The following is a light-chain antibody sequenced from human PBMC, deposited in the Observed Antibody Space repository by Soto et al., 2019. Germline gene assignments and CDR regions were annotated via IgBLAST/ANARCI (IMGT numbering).Light chain of an antibody. J-gene: IGLJ2*01. CDR1: SSDVGGYNY. CDR3: SSYTSSSTLV. Sequence: QSALTQPASVSGSPGQSITISCTGTSSDVGGYNYVSWYQQHPDKAPKLMIYDVSNRPSGVSNRFSGSKSGNTASLTISGLQAEGEADYYCSSYTSSSTLVFGGGTKLTVL. V-gene: IGLV2-14*01. CDR2: DVS.